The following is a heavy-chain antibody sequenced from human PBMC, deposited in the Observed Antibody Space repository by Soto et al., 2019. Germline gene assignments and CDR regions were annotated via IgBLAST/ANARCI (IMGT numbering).Heavy chain of an antibody. Sequence: SVKVSCKASGGTFSSYAISWVRQAPGQGLEWMGGIIPIFGTANYAQKFQGRVTITADKSTSTAYMELSSLRSEDTAVYYCASGWELLPRIYWGQGTLVTVSS. CDR3: ASGWELLPRIY. CDR1: GGTFSSYA. J-gene: IGHJ4*02. CDR2: IIPIFGTA. V-gene: IGHV1-69*06. D-gene: IGHD1-26*01.